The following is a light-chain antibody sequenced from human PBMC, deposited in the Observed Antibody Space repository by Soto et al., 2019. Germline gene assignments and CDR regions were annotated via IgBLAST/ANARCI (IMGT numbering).Light chain of an antibody. V-gene: IGKV1-39*01. CDR1: RSISRY. CDR3: QHCYSNPLA. Sequence: DIQMTQSPSPLSASAGDRVTITCRASRSISRYLNWYQQKPGKAPKLLIYGASSLQSGVPSRFSGSGSGTDFTLTISSLQPEDFATYYCQHCYSNPLAFGGGTKVDIK. J-gene: IGKJ4*02. CDR2: GAS.